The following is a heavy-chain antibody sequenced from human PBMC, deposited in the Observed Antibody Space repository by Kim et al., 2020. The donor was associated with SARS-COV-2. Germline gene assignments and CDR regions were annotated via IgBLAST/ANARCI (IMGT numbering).Heavy chain of an antibody. CDR3: ARAGISGGDAYFFDY. D-gene: IGHD2-21*01. Sequence: AGAVRGRVTSTRDNAKNTLYVQMNSLRAEDTAVYYCARAGISGGDAYFFDYWGQGTLVTVSS. V-gene: IGHV3-74*01. J-gene: IGHJ4*02.